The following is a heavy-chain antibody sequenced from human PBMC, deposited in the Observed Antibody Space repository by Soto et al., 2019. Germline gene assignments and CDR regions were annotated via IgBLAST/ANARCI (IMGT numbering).Heavy chain of an antibody. CDR2: INHSGST. CDR3: ARGGGFGEFGPATDSSFDY. Sequence: SETLSLTCAVYGGSFSGYYWSWIRQPPGKGLEWIGEINHSGSTNYNPSLKSRVTISVDTSKNQFSLKLSSVTAADTAVYYCARGGGFGEFGPATDSSFDYWGQGTLVTVSS. CDR1: GGSFSGYY. D-gene: IGHD3-10*01. J-gene: IGHJ4*02. V-gene: IGHV4-34*01.